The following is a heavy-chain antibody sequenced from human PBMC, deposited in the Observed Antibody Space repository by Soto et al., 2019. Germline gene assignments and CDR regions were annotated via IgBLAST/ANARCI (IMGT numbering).Heavy chain of an antibody. J-gene: IGHJ4*02. V-gene: IGHV1-69*06. CDR2: IIPICGTA. Sequence: QVQLVQSGAEVTNPGSSVKVSFKASGGTFSSYAISGVRQAPGQGLEWMGGIIPICGTANYAQKFQGRVTITADKSTSTAYMELSSMRSEDTAVYYCASSYTAMVQYFDYWGQGTLVTVSS. D-gene: IGHD5-18*01. CDR1: GGTFSSYA. CDR3: ASSYTAMVQYFDY.